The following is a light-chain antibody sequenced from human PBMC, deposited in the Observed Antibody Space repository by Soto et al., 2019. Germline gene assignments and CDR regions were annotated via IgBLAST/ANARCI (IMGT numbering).Light chain of an antibody. CDR1: QTISNW. CDR2: DAS. J-gene: IGKJ1*01. V-gene: IGKV1-5*01. CDR3: QHYNSYSEA. Sequence: DIQLAPSPSTLSASVGDRVTITCLASQTISNWLAWYQQRPGKAPQLLISDASRLESGVPSRFSGSGSGTEFTLTISSLQPDDFATYYCQHYNSYSEAFGQGTKVDI.